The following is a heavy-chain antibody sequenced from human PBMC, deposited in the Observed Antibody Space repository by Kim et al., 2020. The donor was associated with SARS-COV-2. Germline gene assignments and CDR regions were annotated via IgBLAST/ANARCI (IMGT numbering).Heavy chain of an antibody. J-gene: IGHJ4*02. CDR2: SGGT. Sequence: SGGTRCSQKFQGRVTVTRDTSISTAYMELSGLRSDDTAVYYCSKSRAFDYWGQGTLVTVSS. D-gene: IGHD1-26*01. CDR3: SKSRAFDY. V-gene: IGHV1-2*02.